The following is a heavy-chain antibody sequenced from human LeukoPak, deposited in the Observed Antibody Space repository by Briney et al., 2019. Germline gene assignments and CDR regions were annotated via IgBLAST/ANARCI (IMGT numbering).Heavy chain of an antibody. CDR2: IKEDGSEK. D-gene: IGHD6-19*01. V-gene: IGHV3-7*04. Sequence: GGSLRLSCAASGFTFNSYWMSWVRQAPGKGLEWVANIKEDGSEKYYVDSVKGRSTISRDNAKTSLYLQMNSLRAEDTAVFYCARYSSGWARLDAFDIWGQGTLVTVS. J-gene: IGHJ3*02. CDR3: ARYSSGWARLDAFDI. CDR1: GFTFNSYW.